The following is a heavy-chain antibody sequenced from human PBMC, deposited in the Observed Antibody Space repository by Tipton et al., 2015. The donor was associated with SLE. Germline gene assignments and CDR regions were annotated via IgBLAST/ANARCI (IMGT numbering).Heavy chain of an antibody. D-gene: IGHD6-6*01. CDR2: INSDGSST. CDR3: ARDSSSSRWYFDL. J-gene: IGHJ2*01. CDR1: GFTFSDYD. Sequence: SLRLSCAASGFTFSDYDMSWIRQAPGKGLVWVSRINSDGSSTSYADSVKGRFTISRDNAKNTLYLQMNSLRAEDTAVYYCARDSSSSRWYFDLWGRGTLVTVSS. V-gene: IGHV3-74*01.